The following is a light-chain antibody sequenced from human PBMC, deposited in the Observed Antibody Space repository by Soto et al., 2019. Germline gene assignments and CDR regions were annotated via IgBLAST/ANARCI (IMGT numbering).Light chain of an antibody. Sequence: EIVLTQSPATLSLSPGERATLSCGASQSIMSNYLAWYQQKPGLAPRLLIYDASSRATGIPDRFSGSGSGTDFTLTISRLEPEDFAVYYCQQYGSSLITFGQGTRLEIK. CDR3: QQYGSSLIT. V-gene: IGKV3D-20*01. J-gene: IGKJ5*01. CDR2: DAS. CDR1: QSIMSNY.